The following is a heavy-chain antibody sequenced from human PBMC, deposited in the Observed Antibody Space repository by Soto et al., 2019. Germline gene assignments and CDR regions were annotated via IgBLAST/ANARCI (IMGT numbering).Heavy chain of an antibody. CDR1: GFTFSSYG. V-gene: IGHV3-30*03. CDR3: ASGLVEYSSSWFDY. J-gene: IGHJ5*01. CDR2: ISYDGSNK. D-gene: IGHD2-2*01. Sequence: GGSLRLSCAASGFTFSSYGMHWVRQAPGKGLEWVAVISYDGSNKYYADSVKGRFTISRDNAKNMVYLQMNSLRAEDTAVYYCASGLVEYSSSWFDYWGQGTPVNVSS.